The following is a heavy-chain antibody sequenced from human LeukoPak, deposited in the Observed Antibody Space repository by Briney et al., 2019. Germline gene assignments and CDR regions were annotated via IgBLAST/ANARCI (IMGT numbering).Heavy chain of an antibody. Sequence: SETLTLTCTFAGASIDSYYWSLLRQPPGEGLELIGYIYHTCSTNYNPSLNSRVTISLDKSNNHFSLKLSSLTAADSAVYYCATGGVGDYYFDYWGQGTLVTVSS. CDR2: IYHTCST. V-gene: IGHV4-59*12. CDR3: ATGGVGDYYFDY. J-gene: IGHJ4*02. D-gene: IGHD4-17*01. CDR1: GASIDSYY.